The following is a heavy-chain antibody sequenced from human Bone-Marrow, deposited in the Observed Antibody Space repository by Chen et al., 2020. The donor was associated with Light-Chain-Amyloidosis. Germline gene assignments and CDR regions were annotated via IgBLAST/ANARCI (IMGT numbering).Heavy chain of an antibody. J-gene: IGHJ4*02. CDR2: IYSGGST. CDR3: ARNGLGTYSGYPEDY. D-gene: IGHD5-12*01. CDR1: GFTVSTNY. Sequence: EVQPVESGGGLIQPGGSLRPPCAAPGFTVSTNYMSWVRQAPGKGLEWGSVIYSGGSTYYADSVKGRFTISRDNSKNTLYLQMNSLRAEDTAVYYCARNGLGTYSGYPEDYWGQGTLVTVSS. V-gene: IGHV3-53*01.